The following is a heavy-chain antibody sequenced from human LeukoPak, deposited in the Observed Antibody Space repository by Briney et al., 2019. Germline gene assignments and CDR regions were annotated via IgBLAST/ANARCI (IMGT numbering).Heavy chain of an antibody. CDR2: INSDGSST. V-gene: IGHV3-74*01. D-gene: IGHD3-22*01. J-gene: IGHJ4*02. CDR1: GFTFSSYW. Sequence: GGSLRLSCAASGFTFSSYWMHWVRQAPGKGLVWVSRINSDGSSTTYADSVKGRFTISRDNAKNTLYLQMNSLRAEDTAMYYCVRQYSYDSSGYYPWDYWGQGTLVTVTS. CDR3: VRQYSYDSSGYYPWDY.